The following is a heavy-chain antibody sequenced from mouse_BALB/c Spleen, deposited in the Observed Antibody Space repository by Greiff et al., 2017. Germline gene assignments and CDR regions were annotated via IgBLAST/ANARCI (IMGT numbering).Heavy chain of an antibody. D-gene: IGHD2-14*01. V-gene: IGHV1-9*01. J-gene: IGHJ2*01. CDR1: GYTFSSYW. Sequence: VKLMESGAELMKPGASVKISCTATGYTFSSYWIEWVKQRPGHGLEWIGEILPGSGSTNYNEKFKGKATFTADTSSNTAYMQLSSLTSEDSAVYYCARSESYCRYDDPFDYWGQGTTLTVSS. CDR3: ARSESYCRYDDPFDY. CDR2: ILPGSGST.